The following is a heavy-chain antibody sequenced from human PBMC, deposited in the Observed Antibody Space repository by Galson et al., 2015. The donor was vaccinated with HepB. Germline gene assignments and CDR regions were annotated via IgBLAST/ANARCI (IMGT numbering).Heavy chain of an antibody. CDR3: ANSLEYYDFWGRRDAFDF. Sequence: SLRLSCAASGFTFSSCAMHWVRQAPGKGLEWVAVISYDGSNKYYAASVKGRFTISRDNFRNTLYLQMNSLRPEDTAVYYCANSLEYYDFWGRRDAFDFWGQGTMVTVSS. D-gene: IGHD3-3*01. J-gene: IGHJ3*01. V-gene: IGHV3-30*18. CDR1: GFTFSSCA. CDR2: ISYDGSNK.